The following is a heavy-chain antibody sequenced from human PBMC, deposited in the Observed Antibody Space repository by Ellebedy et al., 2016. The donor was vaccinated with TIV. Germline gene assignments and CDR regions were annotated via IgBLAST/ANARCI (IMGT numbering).Heavy chain of an antibody. CDR2: IKSKTEGGTT. Sequence: GESLKISXATSGITFSHAWMTWVRQTPGKGLEWVVRIKSKTEGGTTEYAAPVKGRFTISRDDSKTTVYLQMNSLKTEDTAVYYCTRVFRGGSLDYWGQGTLVTVSS. J-gene: IGHJ4*02. CDR1: GITFSHAW. D-gene: IGHD3-10*01. V-gene: IGHV3-15*01. CDR3: TRVFRGGSLDY.